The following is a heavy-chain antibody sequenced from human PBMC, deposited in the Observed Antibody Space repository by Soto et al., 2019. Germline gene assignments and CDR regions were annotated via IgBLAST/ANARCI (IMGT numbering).Heavy chain of an antibody. D-gene: IGHD4-17*01. CDR1: GGSLSSGSFS. V-gene: IGHV4-30-2*01. Sequence: QLRLQESGSGLVKPSQTLSLTCTVSGGSLSSGSFSWGWIRQPPGKGLEWIGYINYSGNTYYNPSLRRRVTNSRDMSTNQFSLKLGSVTAADTAVYYCARGGGSTDYVANYYFDYWGRGTLVTVSS. CDR3: ARGGGSTDYVANYYFDY. J-gene: IGHJ4*02. CDR2: INYSGNT.